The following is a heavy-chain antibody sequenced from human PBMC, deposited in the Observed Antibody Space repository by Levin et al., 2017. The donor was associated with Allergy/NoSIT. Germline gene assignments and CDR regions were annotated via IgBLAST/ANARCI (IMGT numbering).Heavy chain of an antibody. J-gene: IGHJ4*02. Sequence: PSETLSLTCTVSGGSISSGDYYWSWIRQPPGKGLEWIGYIYYSGSTYYNPSLKSRVTISVDTSKNQFSLKLSSVTAADTAVYYCARVPMGSGWAGAIDYWGQGTLVTVSS. CDR2: IYYSGST. CDR3: ARVPMGSGWAGAIDY. CDR1: GGSISSGDYY. D-gene: IGHD6-19*01. V-gene: IGHV4-30-4*01.